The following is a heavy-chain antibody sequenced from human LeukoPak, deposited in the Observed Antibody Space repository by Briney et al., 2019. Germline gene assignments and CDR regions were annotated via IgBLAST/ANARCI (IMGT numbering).Heavy chain of an antibody. J-gene: IGHJ3*02. CDR3: ARDYGGEDAFDI. CDR2: INPSGGST. V-gene: IGHV1-46*01. Sequence: ASVKVSCKASGYTFTSYYMHWVRQAPGQGLEWMGIINPSGGSTSYAQKFQGRVTISVDTSKNQFSLKLSSVTAADTAVYYCARDYGGEDAFDIWGQGTMVTVSS. CDR1: GYTFTSYY. D-gene: IGHD4-23*01.